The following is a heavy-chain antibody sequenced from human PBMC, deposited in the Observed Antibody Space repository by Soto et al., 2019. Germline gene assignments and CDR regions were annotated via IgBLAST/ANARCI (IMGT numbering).Heavy chain of an antibody. J-gene: IGHJ6*02. CDR3: ARLEWELLRAPHYYYYGMDV. V-gene: IGHV5-51*01. D-gene: IGHD1-26*01. CDR2: IYPGDSDT. CDR1: GYSFTSYW. Sequence: PGESLKISCKGSGYSFTSYWIGWVRQMPGKGLEWMGIIYPGDSDTRYSPSFQGQVTISADKSISTAYLQWSSLKASDTAMYYCARLEWELLRAPHYYYYGMDVWGQGTTVTVSS.